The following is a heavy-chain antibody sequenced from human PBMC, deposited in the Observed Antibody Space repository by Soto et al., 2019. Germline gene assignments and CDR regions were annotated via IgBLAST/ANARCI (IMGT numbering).Heavy chain of an antibody. CDR2: IIPIFGTA. CDR3: ARHEQLVKSYYFDY. CDR1: GGTFSSYA. D-gene: IGHD6-6*01. Sequence: ASVKVSCKASGGTFSSYAISWVRPAPGQGLEWMGGIIPIFGTANYAQKFQGRVTITADESTSTAYMELSSLRSEDTAVYYCARHEQLVKSYYFDYWGQGTLVTVSS. V-gene: IGHV1-69*13. J-gene: IGHJ4*02.